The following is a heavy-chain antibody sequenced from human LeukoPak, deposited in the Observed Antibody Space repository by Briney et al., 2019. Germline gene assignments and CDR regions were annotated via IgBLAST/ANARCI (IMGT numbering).Heavy chain of an antibody. D-gene: IGHD2-2*01. CDR1: GFTFSSYA. CDR2: ISYDGSNK. Sequence: GGSLRLSCAASGFTFSSYAMHWVRQAPGKGLEWVAVISYDGSNKYYADSVKGRFTISRDNSKNTLYLQMNSLRAEATAVYYCARDWGSTSPRLGAFDIWGQGTMVTVSS. J-gene: IGHJ3*02. V-gene: IGHV3-30*01. CDR3: ARDWGSTSPRLGAFDI.